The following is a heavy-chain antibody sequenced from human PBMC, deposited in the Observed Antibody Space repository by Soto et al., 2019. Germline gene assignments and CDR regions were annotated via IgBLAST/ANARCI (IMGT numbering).Heavy chain of an antibody. CDR1: GFTFSSYA. V-gene: IGHV3-23*01. Sequence: EVQLLESGGGLVQPGGSLRLSCAASGFTFSSYAMSWVRQAPGKGLEWVSAISGSGGSTYYADSVKGRFTISRDNSKNPLYLPMHSPSAEDTAVYYCADARDIVVVVAATRFGSWGRGTLVTVCS. D-gene: IGHD2-15*01. CDR2: ISGSGGST. J-gene: IGHJ5*01. CDR3: ADARDIVVVVAATRFGS.